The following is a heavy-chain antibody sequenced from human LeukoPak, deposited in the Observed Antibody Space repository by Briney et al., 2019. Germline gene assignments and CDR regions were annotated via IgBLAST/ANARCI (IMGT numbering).Heavy chain of an antibody. V-gene: IGHV3-30*04. J-gene: IGHJ4*02. CDR2: ISYDGSNK. Sequence: GRSLRLSCAASGFTFSSYAMHWVRQAPGKGLEWVAVISYDGSNKYYADSVKGRFTISRDNSKNTLYLQMNSLRAEDTAVYYCARDQADYDILTGYLTDYYFDYWGQGTLVTVSS. CDR3: ARDQADYDILTGYLTDYYFDY. CDR1: GFTFSSYA. D-gene: IGHD3-9*01.